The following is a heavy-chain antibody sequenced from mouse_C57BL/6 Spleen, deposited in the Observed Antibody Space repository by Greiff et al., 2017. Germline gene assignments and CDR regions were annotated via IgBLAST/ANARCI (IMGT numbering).Heavy chain of an antibody. V-gene: IGHV1-80*01. CDR3: ARDYCGSSPFAD. CDR1: GYAFSSYW. J-gene: IGHJ3*01. D-gene: IGHD1-1*01. Sequence: QVQLQQSGAELVKPGASVKISCKASGYAFSSYWMNWVKQRPGKGLEWIGQIYPGDGDTNYNGKFKGKATLTADKSSSTAYMQLSSLTSEDSAVYFCARDYCGSSPFADWGQGTLVTVSA. CDR2: IYPGDGDT.